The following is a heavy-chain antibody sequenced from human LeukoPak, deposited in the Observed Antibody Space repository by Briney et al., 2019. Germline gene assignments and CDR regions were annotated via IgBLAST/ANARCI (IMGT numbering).Heavy chain of an antibody. Sequence: GGSLRLSCAASGFTFSSYAMHWVRQAPGKGLEWVAVISYDGSSKYYADSVKGRFTISRDNSKNTLYLQMNSLRAEDTTMYYCTREWIQLWFDYWGQGTLVTVSS. CDR3: TREWIQLWFDY. J-gene: IGHJ4*02. V-gene: IGHV3-30-3*01. CDR2: ISYDGSSK. D-gene: IGHD5-18*01. CDR1: GFTFSSYA.